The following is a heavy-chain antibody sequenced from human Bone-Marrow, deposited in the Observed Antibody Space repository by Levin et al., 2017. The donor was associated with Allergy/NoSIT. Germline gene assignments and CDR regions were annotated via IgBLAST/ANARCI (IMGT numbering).Heavy chain of an antibody. CDR1: GFPFSTFW. V-gene: IGHV3-74*03. J-gene: IGHJ4*02. Sequence: PGGSLRLSCAASGFPFSTFWMHWVRHVPGQGLEWVSRINSDGTMITYADSVKGRFTISRDNNRNILYLQLNSLRADDTAIYYCVRDVYFDSYFDFWGQGTLVTVSS. CDR3: VRDVYFDSYFDF. D-gene: IGHD3-9*01. CDR2: INSDGTMI.